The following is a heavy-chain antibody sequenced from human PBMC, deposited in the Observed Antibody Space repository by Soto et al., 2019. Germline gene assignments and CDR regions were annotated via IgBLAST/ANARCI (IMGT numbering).Heavy chain of an antibody. D-gene: IGHD7-27*01. CDR3: ARAKFEITGWHQFDI. V-gene: IGHV4-34*02. CDR2: VSHSGNT. CDR1: GGSFTGHF. Sequence: QVHLEQRGAGLLKPSETLSLTCTVSGGSFTGHFWSWVRQPPGKGLEWIGEVSHSGNTKYYPSLRSRVTLSVYSSKNQLSLALTSVTAADTAVYYCARAKFEITGWHQFDIWGQGTLVTVSS. J-gene: IGHJ4*02.